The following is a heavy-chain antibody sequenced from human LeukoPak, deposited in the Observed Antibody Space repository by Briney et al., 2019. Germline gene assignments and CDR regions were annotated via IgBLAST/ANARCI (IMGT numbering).Heavy chain of an antibody. CDR1: GGTFSSYA. D-gene: IGHD6-13*01. V-gene: IGHV1-2*02. J-gene: IGHJ6*03. Sequence: ASVKVSCKASGGTFSSYAISWVRQAPGQGLEWMGWINPNSGGTNYAQKFQGRVTMTRDTSISTAYMELSRLRSDDTAVYYCAREYSSSWYEGYYYYYMDVWGKGTTVTISS. CDR2: INPNSGGT. CDR3: AREYSSSWYEGYYYYYMDV.